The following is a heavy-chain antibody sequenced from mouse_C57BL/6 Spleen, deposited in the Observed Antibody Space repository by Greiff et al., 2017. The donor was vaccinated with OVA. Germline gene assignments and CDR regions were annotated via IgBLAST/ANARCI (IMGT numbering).Heavy chain of an antibody. V-gene: IGHV1-47*01. D-gene: IGHD3-2*02. CDR1: GYTFTTYP. CDR3: ARGDSSGYVGWFAY. J-gene: IGHJ3*01. Sequence: LVESGAELVKPGASVKMSCKASGYTFTTYPIEWMKQNHGKSLEWIGNFHPYNDDTKYNEKFKGKATLTVEKSSSTVYLELSRLTSDDSAVYYCARGDSSGYVGWFAYWGQGTLVTVSA. CDR2: FHPYNDDT.